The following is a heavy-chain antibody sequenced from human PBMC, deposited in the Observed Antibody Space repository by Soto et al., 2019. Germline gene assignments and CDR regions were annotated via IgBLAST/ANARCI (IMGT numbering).Heavy chain of an antibody. Sequence: PSETLSLTSTVSVGSISSGGYYWSWIRQHPGKGREWIGYIYYSGSTYYNPSLKSRVTISVDTSKNQFSLKLSSVTAADTAVYYCARDRYDSSGYHYYYYYYGMDVWGQGTTVTVSS. D-gene: IGHD3-22*01. CDR1: VGSISSGGYY. V-gene: IGHV4-31*03. CDR3: ARDRYDSSGYHYYYYYYGMDV. J-gene: IGHJ6*02. CDR2: IYYSGST.